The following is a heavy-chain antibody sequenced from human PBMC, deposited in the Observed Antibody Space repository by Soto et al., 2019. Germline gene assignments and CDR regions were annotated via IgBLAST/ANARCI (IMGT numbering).Heavy chain of an antibody. CDR1: GASISSYY. D-gene: IGHD3-16*01. J-gene: IGHJ3*02. Sequence: PSETLSLTCTISGASISSYYWSWFRQPPGKGLEWIGYLYYSGATHYNPSLKSRVTISVDTSKNQFSLKVSSVTAADTAVYYCSRDLSLIRAFDIWGQGTMVTVSS. V-gene: IGHV4-59*01. CDR3: SRDLSLIRAFDI. CDR2: LYYSGAT.